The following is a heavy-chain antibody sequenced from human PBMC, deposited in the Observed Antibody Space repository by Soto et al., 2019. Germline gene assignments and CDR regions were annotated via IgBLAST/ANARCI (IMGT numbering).Heavy chain of an antibody. J-gene: IGHJ4*02. D-gene: IGHD6-19*01. CDR3: VRDRWQWMVRGTFDY. Sequence: QVQLVESGGGLVKPGGSLTVSCAASGFNLGDYYMSWIRQAPGKGPEWVAYISSGGGAMYYADSVRGRFAISRDNAQNSLYLQMSSLTVEDTAVYYCVRDRWQWMVRGTFDYWGQGALVTVSS. CDR2: ISSGGGAM. CDR1: GFNLGDYY. V-gene: IGHV3-11*01.